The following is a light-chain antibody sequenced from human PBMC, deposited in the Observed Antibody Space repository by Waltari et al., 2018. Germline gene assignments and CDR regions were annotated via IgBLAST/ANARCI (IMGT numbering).Light chain of an antibody. V-gene: IGKV1-5*03. CDR3: QRYDDYPPT. J-gene: IGKJ4*01. Sequence: DTQLPHSPSTLSASVGDRLPRTCRASQSISHWLAWYQQKPGKAPNLLISKASSLEKEVPARFSGSGSGTEFTLTITNLQPDDFATFYCQRYDDYPPTFGGGTKVEIK. CDR1: QSISHW. CDR2: KAS.